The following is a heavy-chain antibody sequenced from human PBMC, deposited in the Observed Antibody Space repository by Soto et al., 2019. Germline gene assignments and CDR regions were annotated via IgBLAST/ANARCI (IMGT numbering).Heavy chain of an antibody. D-gene: IGHD3-3*01. CDR3: VNYYDFWRGYSRYYYYGMDV. Sequence: EVQLLESGGGLVQPGGSLRLSCAASGFTFSSYAMSWVRQAPGKGLEWVSAISGSGGSTYYADSVKGRFTISRDNSKNTLYLQMNSLRVEDTAVNYCVNYYDFWRGYSRYYYYGMDVWGQGTTVTVSS. J-gene: IGHJ6*02. CDR2: ISGSGGST. CDR1: GFTFSSYA. V-gene: IGHV3-23*01.